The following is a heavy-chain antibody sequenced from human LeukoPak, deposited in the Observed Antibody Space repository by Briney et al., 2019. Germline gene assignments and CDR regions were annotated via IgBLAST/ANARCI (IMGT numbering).Heavy chain of an antibody. CDR2: FDPEDGET. J-gene: IGHJ4*02. Sequence: ASVKVSCKVSGYTLTELSMHWVRQAPGKGLEWMGGFDPEDGETIYAQKFQGRVTMTEDTSTDTAYMELSSLRSEDTAVYYCATDRGAAGHPDYWGQGTLVTVSS. D-gene: IGHD6-13*01. CDR3: ATDRGAAGHPDY. V-gene: IGHV1-24*01. CDR1: GYTLTELS.